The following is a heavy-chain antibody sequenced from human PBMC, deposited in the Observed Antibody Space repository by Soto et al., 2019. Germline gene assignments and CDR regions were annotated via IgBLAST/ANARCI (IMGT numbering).Heavy chain of an antibody. D-gene: IGHD3-3*01. J-gene: IGHJ6*02. V-gene: IGHV3-23*01. Sequence: GGSLRLSCAASGFTFSSYAMSWVRQAPGKGLEWVSAISGSGGSTYYADSVKGRFTISRDNSKNTLYLQMNSLRAEDTAVYYCAKDGKYYDFWSRYYKDYYGMDVWGQGTTVTV. CDR2: ISGSGGST. CDR1: GFTFSSYA. CDR3: AKDGKYYDFWSRYYKDYYGMDV.